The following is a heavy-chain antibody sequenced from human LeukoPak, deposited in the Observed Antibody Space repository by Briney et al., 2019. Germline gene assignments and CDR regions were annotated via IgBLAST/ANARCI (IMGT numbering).Heavy chain of an antibody. Sequence: SETLSLTCTVSGYSISSGYYWGWIRQPPGKGLEWIGNIYHSGSTYYNSSLKSRVTISVDTSKNQLSLKLSSVTAADTAVYYCARAFYPGYYSYMAVWGKGTTVTVSS. CDR3: ARAFYPGYYSYMAV. V-gene: IGHV4-38-2*02. CDR1: GYSISSGYY. CDR2: IYHSGST. D-gene: IGHD3-3*02. J-gene: IGHJ6*03.